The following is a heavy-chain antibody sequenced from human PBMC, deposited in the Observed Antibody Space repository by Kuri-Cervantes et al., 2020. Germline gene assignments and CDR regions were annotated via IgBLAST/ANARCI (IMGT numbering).Heavy chain of an antibody. D-gene: IGHD5-18*01. V-gene: IGHV3-64*02. CDR1: GFTFSSYA. CDR2: ISSNGGST. Sequence: GESLKISCAASGFTFSSYAMHWVRQAPGKGLEYVSAISSNGGSTYYADSVKGRFTISRDNSKNTLYLQMGSLRAEDTAVYYCARDRSPDTAMVFRWHWGQGTLVTVSS. J-gene: IGHJ4*02. CDR3: ARDRSPDTAMVFRWH.